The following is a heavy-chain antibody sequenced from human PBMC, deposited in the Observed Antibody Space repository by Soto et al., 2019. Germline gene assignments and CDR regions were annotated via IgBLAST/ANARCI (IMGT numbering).Heavy chain of an antibody. CDR1: GFTFDDYT. J-gene: IGHJ4*02. V-gene: IGHV3-43*01. CDR3: AKAGAYNYGSYFDY. D-gene: IGHD5-18*01. CDR2: ISWDGGIT. Sequence: GGSVGLSCGASGFTFDDYTMQWVRQAPGKGLEWVSLISWDGGITYYADSVKGRFTISRDNSKNSLYLQMNSLTTEDTALYYCAKAGAYNYGSYFDYWGQGTLVTVSS.